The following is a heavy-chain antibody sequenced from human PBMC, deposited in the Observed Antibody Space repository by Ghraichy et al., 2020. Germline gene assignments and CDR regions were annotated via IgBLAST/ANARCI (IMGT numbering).Heavy chain of an antibody. CDR2: ISWNSGSI. CDR1: GFTFDDYA. V-gene: IGHV3-9*01. CDR3: AKAPGPQYVSAFDI. J-gene: IGHJ3*02. D-gene: IGHD2-2*01. Sequence: GGSLRLSCAASGFTFDDYAMHWVRQAPGKGLEWVSGISWNSGSIGYADSVKGRFTISRDNAKNSLYLQMNSLRAEDTALYYCAKAPGPQYVSAFDIWGQGTMVTVSS.